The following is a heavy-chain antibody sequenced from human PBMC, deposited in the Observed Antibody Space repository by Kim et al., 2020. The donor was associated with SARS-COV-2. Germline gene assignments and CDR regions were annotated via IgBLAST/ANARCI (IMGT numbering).Heavy chain of an antibody. J-gene: IGHJ4*02. CDR3: AKDPYYDFWSGYYFDY. V-gene: IGHV3-23*01. Sequence: GGSLRLSCAASGFTFSNYAMSWVRQAPGKGLEWVSAISGRGGSTYYADSVKGRFTISRDNSKNTVYLQMNSLRAEDTAVYYCAKDPYYDFWSGYYFDYWGQGTLVTVSS. CDR2: ISGRGGST. CDR1: GFTFSNYA. D-gene: IGHD3-3*01.